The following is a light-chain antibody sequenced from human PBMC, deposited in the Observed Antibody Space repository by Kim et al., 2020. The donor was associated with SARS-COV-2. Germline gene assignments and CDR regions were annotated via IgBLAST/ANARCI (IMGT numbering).Light chain of an antibody. V-gene: IGKV1-5*01. J-gene: IGKJ2*01. CDR1: QSISTW. CDR3: QQYNTYPYT. Sequence: DIQMTQSPSTLSSYVGDRVTITCRASQSISTWLAWYQQKPGKAPNLLIYDASSLENGVPSRFSGSGSGTEFTLTISSLQPDDFATYYCQQYNTYPYTFGQGTKLEI. CDR2: DAS.